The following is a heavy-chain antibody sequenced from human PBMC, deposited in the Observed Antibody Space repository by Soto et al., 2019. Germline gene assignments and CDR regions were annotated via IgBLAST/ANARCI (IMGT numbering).Heavy chain of an antibody. V-gene: IGHV3-9*01. CDR1: GFTFDDYA. CDR3: AKDXLXXHYYYYYMDV. Sequence: EVQLVESGGGLVQPGRSLRLSCAASGFTFDDYAMHWVRQAPGKGLEWVSGISWNSGSIGYADSVKGRFTISRDNAKNSLYLQXNSLRAEDTALYYCAKDXLXXHYYYYYMDVWGKGTTVTVSS. CDR2: ISWNSGSI. J-gene: IGHJ6*03.